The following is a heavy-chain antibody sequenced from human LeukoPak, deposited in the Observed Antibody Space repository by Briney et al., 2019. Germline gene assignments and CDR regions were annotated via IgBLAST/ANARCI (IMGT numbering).Heavy chain of an antibody. V-gene: IGHV3-43D*03. D-gene: IGHD3-3*01. CDR3: ASITIFGVPYYMDV. J-gene: IGHJ6*03. CDR1: GFTFDDYA. CDR2: ISWDGGST. Sequence: PGGSLRLSCAASGFTFDDYAMHWVRQPPGKGLEWVSLISWDGGSTSYADSVRGRFTISRDNSKSSLYLQMNSLRAEDTALYYCASITIFGVPYYMDVWGKGTTVTVSS.